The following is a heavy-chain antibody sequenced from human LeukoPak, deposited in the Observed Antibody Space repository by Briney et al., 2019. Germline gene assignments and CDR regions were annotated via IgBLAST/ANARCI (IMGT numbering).Heavy chain of an antibody. J-gene: IGHJ3*02. D-gene: IGHD5-18*01. CDR3: ARGRRSGEWIQLWYGHAFDI. CDR2: INHSGST. CDR1: GGSFSGYY. V-gene: IGHV4-34*01. Sequence: SETLSLTCAVYGGSFSGYYWSWIRQPPGKGLEWIGEINHSGSTNYNPSLKSRVTISVDTSKNQFSLKLSSVTAADTAVYYCARGRRSGEWIQLWYGHAFDIWGQGTMVTVSS.